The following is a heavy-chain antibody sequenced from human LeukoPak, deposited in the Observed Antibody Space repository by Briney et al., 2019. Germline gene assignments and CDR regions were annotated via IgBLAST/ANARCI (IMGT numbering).Heavy chain of an antibody. CDR1: GGSFSGYY. D-gene: IGHD3-22*01. Sequence: PSETLSLTCAVYGGSFSGYYWSWIRQPPGKGLEWIGEINHSGSTNYNPSLKSRVTISVDTSKNQFSLKLSPVTAADTAVYYCARNHYYDSSGYLPWGQGTLVTVSS. J-gene: IGHJ5*02. CDR3: ARNHYYDSSGYLP. CDR2: INHSGST. V-gene: IGHV4-34*01.